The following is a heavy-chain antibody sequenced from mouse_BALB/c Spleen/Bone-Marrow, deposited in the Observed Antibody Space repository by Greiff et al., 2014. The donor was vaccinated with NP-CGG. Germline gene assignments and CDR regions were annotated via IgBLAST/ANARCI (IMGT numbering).Heavy chain of an antibody. CDR3: TRSLRRYFDY. V-gene: IGHV1-9*01. CDR1: GYTFSHYL. CDR2: ILPGTGST. Sequence: VKLMESGAELMKPGASVKISCKATGYTFSHYLIEWVKQRPGHGLEWIGEILPGTGSTKYNEKFKGKATITADTSSSTAYMQLSSLTSEDSAVYYCTRSLRRYFDYWGQGTTLTVSS. J-gene: IGHJ2*01. D-gene: IGHD1-2*01.